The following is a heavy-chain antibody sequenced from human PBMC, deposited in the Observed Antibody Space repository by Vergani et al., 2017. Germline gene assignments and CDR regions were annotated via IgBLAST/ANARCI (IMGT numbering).Heavy chain of an antibody. V-gene: IGHV4-39*02. CDR2: INYVGRT. Sequence: QLQLQESGPGLVKPSETLSLICTVSGGSINPSSSFWGWIRQSPGKGLEWIGSINYVGRTYYIPSLQSRATVFVDTSKNQFSLNLTSVTAADTAVYYCAREAHGSGSYYKMAPTDYWGQGTLVTVSS. CDR3: AREAHGSGSYYKMAPTDY. CDR1: GGSINPSSSF. J-gene: IGHJ4*02. D-gene: IGHD3-10*01.